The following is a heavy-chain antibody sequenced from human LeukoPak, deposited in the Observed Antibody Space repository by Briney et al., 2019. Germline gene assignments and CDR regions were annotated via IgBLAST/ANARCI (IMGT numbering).Heavy chain of an antibody. D-gene: IGHD2-2*01. J-gene: IGHJ6*03. CDR3: ARVYCSSTSCYYYMDV. V-gene: IGHV4-59*01. CDR1: GGSISSYY. CDR2: IYYSGST. Sequence: PSETLSLTCTVSGGSISSYYWSWIRQPPGKGLEWIGYIYYSGSTNYNPSLKSRVTISVDTSKNQFSLKLSSVTAADTAVYYCARVYCSSTSCYYYMDVWGKGTTVTVSS.